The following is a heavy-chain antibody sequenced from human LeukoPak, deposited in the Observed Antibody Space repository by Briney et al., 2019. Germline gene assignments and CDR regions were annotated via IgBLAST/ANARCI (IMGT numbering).Heavy chain of an antibody. Sequence: GGSLRLSCSASGFTFSRYAMHWVRQAPGKGLEYVSAISSNGGSTYYGDSVKGRFTISRDNSKNTLYLQMSSLRAEDKAVYYCVKARGIQLWLPGDYWGQGTLVTVSS. CDR3: VKARGIQLWLPGDY. CDR1: GFTFSRYA. CDR2: ISSNGGST. D-gene: IGHD5-18*01. V-gene: IGHV3-64D*09. J-gene: IGHJ4*02.